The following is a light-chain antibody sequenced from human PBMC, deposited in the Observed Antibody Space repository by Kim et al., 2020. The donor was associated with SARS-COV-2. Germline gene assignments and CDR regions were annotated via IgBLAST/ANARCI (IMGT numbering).Light chain of an antibody. J-gene: IGKJ1*01. CDR1: QSVSSN. CDR3: QQYSNWPGT. CDR2: GAS. Sequence: GSPGEGATLSCRASQSVSSNLAWYQQKPGQAPRLLMYGASTRATGTSPRFSGSGSGTEFTLTISSLQSEDFAVYYCQQYSNWPGTFGQGTKVDIK. V-gene: IGKV3-15*01.